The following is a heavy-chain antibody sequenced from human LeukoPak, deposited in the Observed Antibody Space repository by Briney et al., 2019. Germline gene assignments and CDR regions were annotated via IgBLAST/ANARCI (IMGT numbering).Heavy chain of an antibody. D-gene: IGHD3-10*02. Sequence: GGSLRLSCAASGFIFTDYYMTWIRQAPGKGLEWISYISGTGKTIYYADSVRGRCTISRDNAENSLYLQMNSLRAEDTAVYYCARVVPSGYAFDTWGQGTIVTVSS. V-gene: IGHV3-11*04. CDR2: ISGTGKTI. J-gene: IGHJ3*02. CDR3: ARVVPSGYAFDT. CDR1: GFIFTDYY.